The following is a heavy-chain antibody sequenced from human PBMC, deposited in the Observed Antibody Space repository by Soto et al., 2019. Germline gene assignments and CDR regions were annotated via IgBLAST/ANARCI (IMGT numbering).Heavy chain of an antibody. D-gene: IGHD3-22*01. CDR3: ARWIDYYDSSGYPSFDY. CDR2: IYYSGST. J-gene: IGHJ4*02. V-gene: IGHV4-59*01. Sequence: SETLSLTCTVSGGSISSYYWSWIRQPPGKGLEWIGYIYYSGSTNYNPSLKSRVTISVDTSKNQFSLKLSSVTAADTAVYYCARWIDYYDSSGYPSFDYWGQGTLVTVSS. CDR1: GGSISSYY.